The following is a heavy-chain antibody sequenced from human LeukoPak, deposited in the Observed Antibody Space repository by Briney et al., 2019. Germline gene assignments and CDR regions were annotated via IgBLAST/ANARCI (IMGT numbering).Heavy chain of an antibody. CDR3: AKDFHPLSSRDGYHRKRLIFDY. D-gene: IGHD5-24*01. V-gene: IGHV3-23*01. CDR2: ISGSGGST. Sequence: GGSLRLSCAAPGFTFSSYAMSWVRQAPGKGLEWVSAISGSGGSTYYADSVKGRFTISRDNSKNTLYLQMNSLRAEDTAVYYCAKDFHPLSSRDGYHRKRLIFDYWGQGTLVTVSS. J-gene: IGHJ4*02. CDR1: GFTFSSYA.